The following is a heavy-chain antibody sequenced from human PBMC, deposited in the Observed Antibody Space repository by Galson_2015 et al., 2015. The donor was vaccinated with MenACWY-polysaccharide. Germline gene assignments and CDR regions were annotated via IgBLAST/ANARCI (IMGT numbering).Heavy chain of an antibody. V-gene: IGHV4-4*07. CDR2: VYASGST. D-gene: IGHD1-26*01. CDR3: ARGVGARSRFGL. Sequence: SETLSLTCTVSGGSISRYYWTWIRQPAGRGLEWIGRVYASGSTNSNPSLKSRLTMSVDTSKNQFSLRLTSVTAADTAVYYCARGVGARSRFGLWGQGTLVSVSS. J-gene: IGHJ5*02. CDR1: GGSISRYY.